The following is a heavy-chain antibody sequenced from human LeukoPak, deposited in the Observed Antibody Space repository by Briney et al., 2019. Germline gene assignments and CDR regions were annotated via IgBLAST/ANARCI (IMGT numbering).Heavy chain of an antibody. CDR1: GGSISSYY. V-gene: IGHV4-34*01. Sequence: SETLSLTCTVSGGSISSYYWSWIRQPPGKGLEWIGEINHSGSTNYNPSLKSRVTISVDTFKNQFSLKLSSVTAADTAVYYCARGIQQLVPFDYWGQGTLVTVSS. J-gene: IGHJ4*02. CDR3: ARGIQQLVPFDY. D-gene: IGHD6-13*01. CDR2: INHSGST.